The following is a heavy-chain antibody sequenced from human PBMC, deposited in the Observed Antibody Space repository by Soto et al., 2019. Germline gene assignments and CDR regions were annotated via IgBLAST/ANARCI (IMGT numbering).Heavy chain of an antibody. J-gene: IGHJ4*02. CDR1: GFSFSSFV. D-gene: IGHD1-26*01. CDR3: ARWSFLDH. V-gene: IGHV3-23*01. CDR2: LSGSDGKT. Sequence: EVQLLESGGRLVQPGGSLRLSCATSGFSFSSFVMSWVRQAPGKGLEWVSSLSGSDGKTYYADSVKGRFSMSTDTSKSTLYLEMNGMRAEDTAVYYCARWSFLDHWGQGTRVTVS.